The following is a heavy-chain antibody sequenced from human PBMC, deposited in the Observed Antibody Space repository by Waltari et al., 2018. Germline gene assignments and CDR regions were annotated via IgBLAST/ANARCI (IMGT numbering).Heavy chain of an antibody. CDR1: GFTFSTLA. Sequence: EVQLLESGGGLIQPGGSLGLSCAPSGFTFSTLALNWVRQAPGGGLEWVSGIITSSDTYYADSVKGRFTISRDNSKNILYLQMNSLRADDTAVYYCVKGDWGDFWGQGTLVTVSS. CDR3: VKGDWGDF. CDR2: IITSSDT. J-gene: IGHJ4*02. D-gene: IGHD2-21*02. V-gene: IGHV3-23*01.